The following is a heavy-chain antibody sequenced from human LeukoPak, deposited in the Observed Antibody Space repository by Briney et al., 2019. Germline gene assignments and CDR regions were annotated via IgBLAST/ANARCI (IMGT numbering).Heavy chain of an antibody. CDR1: GGSFSGYY. D-gene: IGHD6-13*01. CDR3: ARVGPHSTRADY. CDR2: INHSGST. Sequence: PSETLSLTCAVYGGSFSGYYWSWIRQPPGKGLEWIGEINHSGSTNNNPSLKSRVTISVDTSKNQFSLKLSSVTAADTAVYYCARVGPHSTRADYWGQGTLVTVSS. J-gene: IGHJ4*02. V-gene: IGHV4-34*01.